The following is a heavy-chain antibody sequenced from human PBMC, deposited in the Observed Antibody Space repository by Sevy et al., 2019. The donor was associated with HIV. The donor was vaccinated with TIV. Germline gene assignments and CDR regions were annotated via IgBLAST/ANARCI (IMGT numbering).Heavy chain of an antibody. CDR3: ARDSRGEGIAAAITPYYYYYYMDV. J-gene: IGHJ6*03. D-gene: IGHD6-13*01. Sequence: ASVKVSCMASGGTFSSYAISWVRQAPGQGLEWMGRIIPIFGTANYAQKFQGRVTITADESTSTAYMELSSLRSEDTAVYYCARDSRGEGIAAAITPYYYYYYMDVWGKGTTVTVSS. V-gene: IGHV1-69*13. CDR2: IIPIFGTA. CDR1: GGTFSSYA.